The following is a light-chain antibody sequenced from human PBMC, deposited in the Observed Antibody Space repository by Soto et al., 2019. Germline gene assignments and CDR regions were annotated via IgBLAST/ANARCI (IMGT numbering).Light chain of an antibody. V-gene: IGKV3-20*01. CDR1: QSVTSNY. CDR3: QQYGGVPFT. Sequence: EVVLTQSPGTLSLSPGERATLSCRASQSVTSNYLAWYQQKPGQAPRLLTYGASSRATGIPGRFSGSGSGTDFTLTISRLEPEDFAVYYCQQYGGVPFTFGPGTKVDIK. CDR2: GAS. J-gene: IGKJ3*01.